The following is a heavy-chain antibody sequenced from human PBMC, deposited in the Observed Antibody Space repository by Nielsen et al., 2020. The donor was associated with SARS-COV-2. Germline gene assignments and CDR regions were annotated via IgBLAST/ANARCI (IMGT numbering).Heavy chain of an antibody. D-gene: IGHD4-17*01. J-gene: IGHJ6*03. CDR1: GDSVSSSIAA. Sequence: SETLYLTWAISGDSVSSSIAAWNWIRQSPSRGLEWLGRTYYRSKWYNDYAVSVKSRVNINPDTSKNQFSLHLNSVTPEDTAVYYCARARGAYGDYYYYYYTDVWGKGTTVTVSS. CDR3: ARARGAYGDYYYYYYTDV. CDR2: TYYRSKWYN. V-gene: IGHV6-1*01.